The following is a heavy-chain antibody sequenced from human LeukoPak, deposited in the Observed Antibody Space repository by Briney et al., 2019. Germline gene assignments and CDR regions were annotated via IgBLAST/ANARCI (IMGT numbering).Heavy chain of an antibody. CDR3: AGLSSGRFLDV. J-gene: IGHJ4*02. CDR2: INYSGAT. V-gene: IGHV4-59*03. D-gene: IGHD3-22*01. CDR1: RGSITGYY. Sequence: SETLSLTCSVSRGSITGYYWSWIRQPPGKGLEWIGWINYSGATYFNPSLTGRALMSIDASMHQSSLRLYSVTAADTALFSFAGLSSGRFLDVWGRGTLVTVSS.